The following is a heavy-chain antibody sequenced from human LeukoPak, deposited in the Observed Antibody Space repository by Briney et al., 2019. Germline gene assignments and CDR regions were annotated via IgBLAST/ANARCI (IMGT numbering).Heavy chain of an antibody. J-gene: IGHJ5*02. CDR2: INHSGST. Sequence: PSETLSLTCAVYGGSFSGYYWSWIRQPPGKGLEWIGEINHSGSTNYNPSLKSRVTTSVDTSKNQFSLKLSSVTAADTAVYYCARGLTGDYRNWFDPWGQGTLVTVSS. CDR1: GGSFSGYY. CDR3: ARGLTGDYRNWFDP. D-gene: IGHD4-17*01. V-gene: IGHV4-34*01.